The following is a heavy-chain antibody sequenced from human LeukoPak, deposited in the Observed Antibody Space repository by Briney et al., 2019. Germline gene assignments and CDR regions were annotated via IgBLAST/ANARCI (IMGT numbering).Heavy chain of an antibody. V-gene: IGHV4-39*01. CDR2: IYYRGST. CDR3: VRPLEYSTWLSWFDP. Sequence: SETLSLTCTVSGGSISSSSYYWGWIRQPPGKGLEWIGIIYYRGSTYYNPSLKSRVTISVDTSKNQFSLKLSSVTAADTAVCYCVRPLEYSTWLSWFDPWGQGTLVTVSS. J-gene: IGHJ5*02. D-gene: IGHD2/OR15-2a*01. CDR1: GGSISSSSYY.